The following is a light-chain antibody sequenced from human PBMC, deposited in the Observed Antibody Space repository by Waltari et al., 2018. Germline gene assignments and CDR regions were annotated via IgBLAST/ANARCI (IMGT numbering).Light chain of an antibody. CDR1: PSISNC. Sequence: DILMTQSPSPLSASVGDRVTTTCRASPSISNCLNWYQQKPGKAPNLLTYAASSLETGVPSRFSGSGSGTDFTLTISSLQPDDFGTYYCQQSYNTPPVTFGPGTKVDIK. CDR2: AAS. CDR3: QQSYNTPPVT. J-gene: IGKJ1*01. V-gene: IGKV1-39*01.